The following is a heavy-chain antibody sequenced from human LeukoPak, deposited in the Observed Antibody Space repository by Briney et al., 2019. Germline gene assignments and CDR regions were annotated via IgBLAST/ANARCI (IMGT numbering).Heavy chain of an antibody. J-gene: IGHJ4*02. V-gene: IGHV1-18*04. CDR2: ISAYNGNT. Sequence: ASVKVSCKASGYTFTSYGISWVRQAPGQGLEWMGWISAYNGNTNYAQKLQGRDTMTTDTSTSTAYMELRSLRSDDTAVYYCARIGSRITMVRGVPFDYWGQGTLVTVSS. CDR3: ARIGSRITMVRGVPFDY. D-gene: IGHD3-10*01. CDR1: GYTFTSYG.